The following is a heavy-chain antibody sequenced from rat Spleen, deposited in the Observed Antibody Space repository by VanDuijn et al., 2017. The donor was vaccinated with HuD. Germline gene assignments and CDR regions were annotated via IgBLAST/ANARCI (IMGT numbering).Heavy chain of an antibody. Sequence: EVQLQESGPGLVKPSQSLSLTCSVTDYSITSNYWGWIRKFPGNKMEWMGYITYSGSTSYNPSLKSRISITRDTSKNQFFLQLNSVTTEDTATYYCTRGLSMSSTNYYYALFAYWGQGTLVTVSS. D-gene: IGHD1-6*01. CDR1: DYSITSNY. J-gene: IGHJ3*01. CDR2: ITYSGST. V-gene: IGHV3-1*01. CDR3: TRGLSMSSTNYYYALFAY.